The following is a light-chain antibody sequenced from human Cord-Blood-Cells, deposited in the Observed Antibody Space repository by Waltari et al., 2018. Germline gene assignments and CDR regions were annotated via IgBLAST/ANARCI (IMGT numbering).Light chain of an antibody. V-gene: IGKV3-20*01. CDR2: GAS. CDR1: QSVRSTY. Sequence: EMVLTQSPGPLSLSPGERATLSSRASQSVRSTYLAWYQQKPGQAPRLHIYGASSRANRIPVRFSGSGSGTDFTLTISRLEPEDVAVYYCQQYGSSPLTVGGGTKVEIK. J-gene: IGKJ4*01. CDR3: QQYGSSPLT.